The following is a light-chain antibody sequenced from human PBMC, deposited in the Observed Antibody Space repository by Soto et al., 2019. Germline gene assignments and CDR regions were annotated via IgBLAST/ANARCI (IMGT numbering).Light chain of an antibody. CDR3: QQYGXT. V-gene: IGKV3-20*01. CDR1: QSVSSSY. Sequence: RASQSVSSSYLAWYQQKPGQPPRLLIYGASSRATGIPDRFSGSGSGADFTLTISRLEPEDFAVYYCQQYGXTFG. CDR2: GAS. J-gene: IGKJ1*01.